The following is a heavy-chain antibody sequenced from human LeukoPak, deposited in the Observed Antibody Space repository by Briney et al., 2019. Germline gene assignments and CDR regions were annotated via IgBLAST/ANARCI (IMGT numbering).Heavy chain of an antibody. CDR1: GYTFTGYY. V-gene: IGHV1-18*04. J-gene: IGHJ4*02. CDR3: ARSTNYYGSGSYGY. D-gene: IGHD3-10*01. Sequence: GASVKVSCKASGYTFTGYYMHWVRQAPGQGLEWMGWISAYNGNTNYAQKLQGRVTMTTDTSTSTAYMELRSLRSDDTAVYYCARSTNYYGSGSYGYWGQGTLVTVSS. CDR2: ISAYNGNT.